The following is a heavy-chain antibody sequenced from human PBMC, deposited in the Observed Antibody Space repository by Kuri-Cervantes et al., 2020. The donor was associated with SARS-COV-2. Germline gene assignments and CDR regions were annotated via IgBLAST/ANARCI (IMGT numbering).Heavy chain of an antibody. CDR2: IVVGSGNT. CDR3: ARLPGPQKGISY. D-gene: IGHD4-11*01. CDR1: GFTFTSSA. J-gene: IGHJ4*02. Sequence: SVKVSCKASGFTFTSSAVQWVRQARGQRLEWIGWIVVGSGNTNYAQKFQERVTITRDMSTSTAYMELSSLRSEDTAVYYCARLPGPQKGISYWGQGTLVTVSS. V-gene: IGHV1-58*01.